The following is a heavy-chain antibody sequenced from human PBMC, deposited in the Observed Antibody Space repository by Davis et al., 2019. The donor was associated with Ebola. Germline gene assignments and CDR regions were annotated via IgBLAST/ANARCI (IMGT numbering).Heavy chain of an antibody. V-gene: IGHV3-30-3*01. CDR2: ISYDGSNK. CDR1: GFTFSSYA. CDR3: ARDKHVYYDFWSGYGIHDAFDI. D-gene: IGHD3-3*01. Sequence: GESLKISCAASGFTFSSYAMHWVRQAPGKGLEWVAVISYDGSNKYYADSVKGRFTISRDNSKKTLYLQMNSLRAEDTAVYYCARDKHVYYDFWSGYGIHDAFDIWGQGTMVTVSS. J-gene: IGHJ3*02.